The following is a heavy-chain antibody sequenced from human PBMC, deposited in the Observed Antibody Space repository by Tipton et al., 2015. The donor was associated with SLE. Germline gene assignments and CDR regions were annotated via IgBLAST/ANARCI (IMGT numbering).Heavy chain of an antibody. CDR1: GYTFTNFG. Sequence: QSGAEVKKPGASVKVSCKASGYTFTNFGISWVRRAPGQGLEWMGWISSYNGNTKYAQKLQGRVTMAIDTSTSTAYMELRSLTSDDTAVYYCARTLLDYYYYMDVWGKGTTVTVSS. CDR2: ISSYNGNT. V-gene: IGHV1-18*01. CDR3: ARTLLDYYYYMDV. J-gene: IGHJ6*03.